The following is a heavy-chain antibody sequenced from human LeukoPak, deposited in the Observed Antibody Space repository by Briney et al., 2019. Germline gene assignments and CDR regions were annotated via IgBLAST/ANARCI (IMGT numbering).Heavy chain of an antibody. CDR3: ARVGSSSGYYYFDY. V-gene: IGHV3-20*04. Sequence: GGSLILSCAASGFTFDDYGMSWVRQAPGKGLEWVSGINWNGGSTGYADSVKGRFTISRDNAKNSLYLQMNSLRAEDTALYYCARVGSSSGYYYFDYWGQGTLVTVSS. J-gene: IGHJ4*02. D-gene: IGHD3-22*01. CDR1: GFTFDDYG. CDR2: INWNGGST.